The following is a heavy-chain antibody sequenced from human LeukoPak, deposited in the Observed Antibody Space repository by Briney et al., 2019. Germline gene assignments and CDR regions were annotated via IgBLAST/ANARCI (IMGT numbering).Heavy chain of an antibody. V-gene: IGHV4-39*01. CDR2: IYYSGST. CDR3: ASHRRRDGYNFDAFDI. Sequence: SETLSLTCTVSGGSISSSSYYGGWIRQPPGKGLEWIGSIYYSGSTYYNPSLKSRVTISVDTSKNQFSLKLSSVTAADTAVYYCASHRRRDGYNFDAFDIWGQGTMATVSS. J-gene: IGHJ3*02. D-gene: IGHD5-24*01. CDR1: GGSISSSSYY.